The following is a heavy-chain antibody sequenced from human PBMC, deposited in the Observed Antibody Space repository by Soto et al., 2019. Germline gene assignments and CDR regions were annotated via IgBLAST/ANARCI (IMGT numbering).Heavy chain of an antibody. D-gene: IGHD2-15*01. Sequence: SETLSLTCTVSGGSISSYYWSWIRQPPGKGLEWIGYIYYSGSTNYNPSLKSRVTISVDTSKNQFSLKLSSVTAADTAVYYCARGGISGIVVVVAYDAFDIRGQGTMVTVSS. CDR2: IYYSGST. V-gene: IGHV4-59*01. CDR1: GGSISSYY. J-gene: IGHJ3*02. CDR3: ARGGISGIVVVVAYDAFDI.